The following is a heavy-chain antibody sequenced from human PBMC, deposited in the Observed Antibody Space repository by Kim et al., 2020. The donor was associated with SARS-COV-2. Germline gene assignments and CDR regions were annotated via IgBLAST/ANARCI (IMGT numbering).Heavy chain of an antibody. V-gene: IGHV1-46*01. Sequence: ASVKVSCKASGYTFTSYYMHWVRQAPGQGLEWMGIINPSGGSTSYAQKFQRRVTMTRDTSTSTVYMELSSLRSEDTAVYYCARGGCSSTSCYSVYYFDYWGQGTLVTVSS. CDR1: GYTFTSYY. D-gene: IGHD2-2*01. J-gene: IGHJ4*02. CDR2: INPSGGST. CDR3: ARGGCSSTSCYSVYYFDY.